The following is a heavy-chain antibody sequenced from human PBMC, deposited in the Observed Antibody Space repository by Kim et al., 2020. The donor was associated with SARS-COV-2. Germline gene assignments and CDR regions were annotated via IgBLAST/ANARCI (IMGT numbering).Heavy chain of an antibody. CDR2: INHSGST. J-gene: IGHJ5*02. CDR3: ARGHPKGWNAHKGNWFDP. V-gene: IGHV4-34*01. Sequence: SETLSLTCAVYGGSFSGYYWSWIRQPPGKGLEWIGEINHSGSTNYNPSLKSRVTISVDTSKNQFSLKLSSVTAADTAVYYCARGHPKGWNAHKGNWFDPWGQGTLVTVSS. CDR1: GGSFSGYY. D-gene: IGHD1-1*01.